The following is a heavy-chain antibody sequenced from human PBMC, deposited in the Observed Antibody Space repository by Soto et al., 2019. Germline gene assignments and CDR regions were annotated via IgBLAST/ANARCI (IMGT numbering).Heavy chain of an antibody. CDR1: GFTFSSYA. CDR3: ARRNWNYGAFDI. J-gene: IGHJ3*02. D-gene: IGHD1-7*01. CDR2: ISGSGGRT. V-gene: IGHV3-23*01. Sequence: LRLSCAASGFTFSSYAMSWVRQAPGKGLEWVSGISGSGGRTYYADSVKGRFTISRDNSKNTLYLQMNSLRVEDTAVYYCARRNWNYGAFDIWGQGTMVTVSS.